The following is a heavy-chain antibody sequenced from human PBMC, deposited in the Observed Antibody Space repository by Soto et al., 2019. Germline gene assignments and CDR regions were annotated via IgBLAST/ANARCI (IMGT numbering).Heavy chain of an antibody. J-gene: IGHJ6*02. D-gene: IGHD6-6*01. CDR1: GFTFSSYS. Sequence: GGSLRLSCAASGFTFSSYSMNWVRQAPGKGLEWVSSISSSSSYIYYADSVKGRFTISRDNAKNSLYLQMNSLRAEDTAVYYCARDPYSSSLLYYYYYGMDVWGQGTTVTVSS. V-gene: IGHV3-21*01. CDR3: ARDPYSSSLLYYYYYGMDV. CDR2: ISSSSSYI.